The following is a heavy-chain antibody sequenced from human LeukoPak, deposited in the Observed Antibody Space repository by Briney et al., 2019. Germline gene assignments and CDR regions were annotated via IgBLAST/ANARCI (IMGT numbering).Heavy chain of an antibody. CDR3: ARVDVAART. V-gene: IGHV3-23*01. D-gene: IGHD6-13*01. J-gene: IGHJ5*02. CDR2: ISYSGGTT. Sequence: PGGSLRLSCAGSGFTFSSYAVSWVRQAPGKGLEWVSTISYSGGTTYYADSVKGRFTISRDNSKNTLYLQMNSLRAEDTAVYYCARVDVAARTWGQGTLVTVSS. CDR1: GFTFSSYA.